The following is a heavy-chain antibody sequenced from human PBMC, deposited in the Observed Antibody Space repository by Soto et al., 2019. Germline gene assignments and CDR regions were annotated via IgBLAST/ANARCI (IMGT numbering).Heavy chain of an antibody. J-gene: IGHJ3*02. Sequence: GESLKISCKGSGYSFTSYWISWVRQMPGKGLEWMGRIDPSDSYTNYSPSFQGHVTISADKSISTAYLQWSSLKASDTAMYYCARVLRYFDWLTGPLDAFDIWGQGTMVTLSS. CDR2: IDPSDSYT. V-gene: IGHV5-10-1*01. CDR1: GYSFTSYW. CDR3: ARVLRYFDWLTGPLDAFDI. D-gene: IGHD3-9*01.